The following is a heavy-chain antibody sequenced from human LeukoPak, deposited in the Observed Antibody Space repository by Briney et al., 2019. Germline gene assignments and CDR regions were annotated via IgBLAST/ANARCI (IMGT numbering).Heavy chain of an antibody. V-gene: IGHV3-30*02. CDR2: IRYDGSNK. Sequence: PGGSLRLSCAASGFTFSSYGMYWVRQAPGKGLEWVAFIRYDGSNKYYADSVKGRFTISRDNSKNTLYLQMNSLRAEDTAVYYCARVVVVAAIDYWGQGTLVTVSS. J-gene: IGHJ4*02. D-gene: IGHD2-15*01. CDR1: GFTFSSYG. CDR3: ARVVVVAAIDY.